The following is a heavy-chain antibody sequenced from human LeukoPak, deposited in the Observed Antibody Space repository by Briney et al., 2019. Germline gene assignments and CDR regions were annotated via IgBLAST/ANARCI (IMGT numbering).Heavy chain of an antibody. CDR2: INHSGST. V-gene: IGHV4-34*01. D-gene: IGHD3-3*01. J-gene: IGHJ3*02. CDR1: GGSISSYY. Sequence: PSETLSLTCTVSGGSISSYYWSWIRQPPGKGLEWIGEINHSGSTNYNPSLKSRVTISVDTSKNQFSLKLSSVTAADTAVYYCARGGDRYDFWSGYYTGAFDIWGQGTMVTVSS. CDR3: ARGGDRYDFWSGYYTGAFDI.